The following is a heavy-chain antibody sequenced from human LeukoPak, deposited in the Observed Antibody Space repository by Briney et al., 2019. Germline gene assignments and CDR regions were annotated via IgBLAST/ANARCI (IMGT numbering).Heavy chain of an antibody. Sequence: GGSLRLSCAASGFTFSSYEMNWVRQAPGKGLEWVSYISSSGSSIYYADAVKGRFTISRDNAKNSLYLQMNSLRAEVTAVYYCARPQRLLSGFPGYWGQGTLVTVSS. CDR3: ARPQRLLSGFPGY. D-gene: IGHD3-22*01. V-gene: IGHV3-48*03. J-gene: IGHJ4*02. CDR1: GFTFSSYE. CDR2: ISSSGSSI.